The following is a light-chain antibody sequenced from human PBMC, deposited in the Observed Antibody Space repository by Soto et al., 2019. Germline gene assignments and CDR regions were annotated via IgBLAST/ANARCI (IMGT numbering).Light chain of an antibody. CDR1: QSVSSTY. V-gene: IGKV3-20*01. CDR2: GAS. CDR3: QQYEMSPTT. J-gene: IGKJ4*01. Sequence: EIVLTQSPGTLSLSPGERATLSCRASQSVSSTYLAWYQQKPGQAPSLLIYGASRRATGIPDRFSGSGSGTDFTLTIIRLEPEDFAVYYCQQYEMSPTTFGGGTKVEI.